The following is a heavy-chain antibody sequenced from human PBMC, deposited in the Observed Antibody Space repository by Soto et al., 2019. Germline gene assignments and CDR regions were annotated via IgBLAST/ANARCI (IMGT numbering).Heavy chain of an antibody. D-gene: IGHD1-26*01. Sequence: QVQLVQSGAEVKTPGASVKLSCKASGYTFTSYAIHWVRQAPGQSLEWMGWINAGNGNRKYSQKFQGRVTITSDTSESTAYMELSSLRSEDTAVYYCARDRGSYYPFDYWGQGTLVTVSS. CDR1: GYTFTSYA. V-gene: IGHV1-3*01. CDR3: ARDRGSYYPFDY. CDR2: INAGNGNR. J-gene: IGHJ4*02.